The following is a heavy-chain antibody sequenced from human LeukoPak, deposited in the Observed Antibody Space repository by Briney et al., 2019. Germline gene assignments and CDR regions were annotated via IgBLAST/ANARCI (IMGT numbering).Heavy chain of an antibody. CDR3: AREPTPSYGSGSYPDY. CDR2: INPNSGGT. Sequence: ASVKVSCKASGYTFTGYYMHWVRQAPGQGRECMGWINPNSGGTNYAQKFQGRVTMTRDTSISTAYMELSRLRSEDTAVYYCAREPTPSYGSGSYPDYWGQGTLVTVSS. V-gene: IGHV1-2*02. CDR1: GYTFTGYY. D-gene: IGHD3-10*01. J-gene: IGHJ4*02.